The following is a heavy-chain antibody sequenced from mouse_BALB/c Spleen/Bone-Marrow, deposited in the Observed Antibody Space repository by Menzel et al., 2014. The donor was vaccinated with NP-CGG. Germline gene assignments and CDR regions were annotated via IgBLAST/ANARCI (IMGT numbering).Heavy chain of an antibody. CDR3: ARDLLRSHFDY. CDR1: GYTFTDYA. CDR2: ISTYNGNT. J-gene: IGHJ2*01. Sequence: QVQLQQSGPEVVRPGVSAKISCKGSGYTFTDYAMHWVKQSHAKSLEWIGLISTYNGNTNYNQKFKGKATMTVDKSSSTAYMELARLTSEDSAIYYCARDLLRSHFDYWGQGTTLTVSS. D-gene: IGHD1-1*01. V-gene: IGHV1-67*01.